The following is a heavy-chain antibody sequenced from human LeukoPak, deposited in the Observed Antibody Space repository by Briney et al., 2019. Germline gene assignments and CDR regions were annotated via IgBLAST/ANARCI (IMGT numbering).Heavy chain of an antibody. J-gene: IGHJ6*02. CDR1: GGSISGGACY. D-gene: IGHD3-3*01. CDR3: ARHQGFGGFWSGYYYYYYGMDV. V-gene: IGHV4-30-4*01. CDR2: IYYRGNT. Sequence: SETLSLTCTVSGGSISGGACYWSWIRQPPGKGLEWIGHIYYRGNTDYNPSLRSRVTISVDTSKNQFSLNLSSVTAADTAVYYCARHQGFGGFWSGYYYYYYGMDVWGQGTTVTVSS.